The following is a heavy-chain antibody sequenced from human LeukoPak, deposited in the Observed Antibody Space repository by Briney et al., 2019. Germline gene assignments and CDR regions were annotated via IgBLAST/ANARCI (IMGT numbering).Heavy chain of an antibody. CDR1: GFTLSRSS. D-gene: IGHD6-25*01. J-gene: IGHJ3*02. V-gene: IGHV3-48*01. CDR3: AKGSGATLFFVAFDI. Sequence: GGSLRLSGAASGFTLSRSSMNWVGQAPGKGLEGLSYIDSSSSSIYYADSVKGRFTISRDNSKNTLYLQMNSLRAEDTAVYYCAKGSGATLFFVAFDIWGQGTMVTVSS. CDR2: IDSSSSSI.